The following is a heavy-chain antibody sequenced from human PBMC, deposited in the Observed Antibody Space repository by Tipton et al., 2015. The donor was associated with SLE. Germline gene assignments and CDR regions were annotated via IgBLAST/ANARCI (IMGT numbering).Heavy chain of an antibody. CDR1: GASISNHY. J-gene: IGHJ2*01. CDR2: ISYSGNT. CDR3: AGDSAVNFWYFGL. Sequence: TLSLTCTVSGASISNHYWSWIRQPPGKGLEWIGYISYSGNTNFNPSLKSRVTMSVATSKNQFSLRLTSVTAADTGMYYCAGDSAVNFWYFGLWGRGTRVTCSS. V-gene: IGHV4-59*11.